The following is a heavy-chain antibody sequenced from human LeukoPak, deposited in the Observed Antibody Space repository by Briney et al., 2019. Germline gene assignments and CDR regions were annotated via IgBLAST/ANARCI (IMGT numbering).Heavy chain of an antibody. D-gene: IGHD3-9*01. J-gene: IGHJ4*02. CDR3: AKDMRFDWTPYYFDY. V-gene: IGHV3-23*01. Sequence: GGSLRLSCAASGFTFSSYAMSWVRQAPGKGLEWVSATSGSGGSTYYADSVKGRFTISRDNSKNTLYLQMNSLRAEDTAVYYCAKDMRFDWTPYYFDYWGQGTLVTVSS. CDR2: TSGSGGST. CDR1: GFTFSSYA.